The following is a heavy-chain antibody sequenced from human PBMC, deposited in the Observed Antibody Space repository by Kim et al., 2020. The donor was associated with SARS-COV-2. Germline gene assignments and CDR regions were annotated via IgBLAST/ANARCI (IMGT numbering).Heavy chain of an antibody. CDR1: GYSFTSYW. D-gene: IGHD6-13*01. CDR3: ARRGSWYSGGYYYYGMDV. Sequence: GESLKISCKGSGYSFTSYWIVWVRQMPGKGLEWMGIIYPGDSDTIYSPSFQGQVTISADKSISTAYLQWSSLKASDTAMYYCARRGSWYSGGYYYYGMDVWGQGTTVTVSS. CDR2: IYPGDSDT. V-gene: IGHV5-51*01. J-gene: IGHJ6*02.